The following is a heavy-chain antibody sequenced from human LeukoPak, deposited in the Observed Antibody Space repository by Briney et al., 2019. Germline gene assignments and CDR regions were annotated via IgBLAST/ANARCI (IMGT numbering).Heavy chain of an antibody. J-gene: IGHJ4*02. D-gene: IGHD6-6*01. Sequence: SGGSLRLSCVASGFTFSSYGMHWVRQAPGKGLEWVAVIWYDGSNKYYADSVKGRFTISRDNSKNTLYLQMNSLRAEDTAVYYCARDSGQLAFDYWGQGTLVTVSS. V-gene: IGHV3-33*08. CDR1: GFTFSSYG. CDR3: ARDSGQLAFDY. CDR2: IWYDGSNK.